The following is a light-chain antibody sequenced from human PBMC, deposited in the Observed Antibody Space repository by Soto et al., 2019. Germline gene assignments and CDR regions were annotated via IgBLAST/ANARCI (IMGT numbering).Light chain of an antibody. V-gene: IGLV2-8*01. J-gene: IGLJ2*01. CDR3: SSYARNRDIL. CDR1: SSDVGGYNY. CDR2: EVS. Sequence: QSALTQPPSASGSPGQSVAISCTGTSSDVGGYNYVSWYQQHPGKAPKLMIYEVSKRPSGVPDRFSGSKSGSTASLTVSGLQAEDEADYYCSSYARNRDILFGGGTKLTVL.